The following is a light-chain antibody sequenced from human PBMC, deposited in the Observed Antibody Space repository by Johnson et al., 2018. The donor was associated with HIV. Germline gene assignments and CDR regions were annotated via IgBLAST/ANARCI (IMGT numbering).Light chain of an antibody. V-gene: IGLV1-51*02. Sequence: QSVLTQPPSLSAAPGQKVTISCSGSSSNIGNNYVSWYQQLPGTAPKLLIYENDKRPSGIPDRFSGSKSATSATLGITGLQTRDEADYYCGTWDTSLNAYVFGTGTKVTVL. CDR1: SSNIGNNY. J-gene: IGLJ1*01. CDR2: END. CDR3: GTWDTSLNAYV.